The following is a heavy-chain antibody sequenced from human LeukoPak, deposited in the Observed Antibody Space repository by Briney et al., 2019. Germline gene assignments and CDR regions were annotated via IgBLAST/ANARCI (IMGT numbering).Heavy chain of an antibody. CDR1: GFTFSSYA. Sequence: GGSLRLSCAASGFTFSSYAVSWVRQAPGKGLEGASTISSSGGSTYYADSVKGRFTIPRDNSKNTLFLQMNSLRVEDTAVYYCARDKYNSGGDSWGQGTLVTVSS. CDR2: ISSSGGST. D-gene: IGHD6-19*01. V-gene: IGHV3-23*01. CDR3: ARDKYNSGGDS. J-gene: IGHJ4*02.